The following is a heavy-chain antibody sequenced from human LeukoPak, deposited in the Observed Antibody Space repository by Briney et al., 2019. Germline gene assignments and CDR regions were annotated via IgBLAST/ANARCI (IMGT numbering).Heavy chain of an antibody. CDR3: AGSSGWSGVLDY. D-gene: IGHD6-19*01. CDR2: ISYSGST. V-gene: IGHV4-61*08. Sequence: SQTLSLTCTVSGGSISSGGYYWSWIRQPPGKGLEWIGYISYSGSTNNNPSLKSRVTTSLDTSKNQLSLRLTSVTAADSAVYYCAGSSGWSGVLDYWGQGTLVTVSS. CDR1: GGSISSGGYY. J-gene: IGHJ4*01.